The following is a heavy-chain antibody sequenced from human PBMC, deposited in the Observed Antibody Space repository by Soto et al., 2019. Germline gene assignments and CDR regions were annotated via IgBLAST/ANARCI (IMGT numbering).Heavy chain of an antibody. CDR3: AREFSNSAEAFDS. CDR2: IFYTGSA. CDR1: VGSVISDNYY. J-gene: IGHJ4*02. Sequence: QVHLQESGPVQVKHTETLSPICTVSVGSVISDNYYWSGIRQPPGSGLEWIGYIFYTGSANYNPSLKSRVTISIDKSRDQVSLKLSSVTAADTAVHYFAREFSNSAEAFDSCGRGRLVPV. D-gene: IGHD6-6*01. V-gene: IGHV4-61*01.